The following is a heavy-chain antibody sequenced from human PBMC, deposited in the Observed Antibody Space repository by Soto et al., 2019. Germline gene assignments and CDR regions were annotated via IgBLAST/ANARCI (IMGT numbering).Heavy chain of an antibody. CDR1: GFSLSTSGMC. CDR2: IDWDDDK. V-gene: IGHV2-70*01. D-gene: IGHD6-6*01. CDR3: ARIQGDSSSSNYYYYGMDV. J-gene: IGHJ6*02. Sequence: GSGPTLVNTIHTLTLTCTFSGFSLSTSGMCVSWIRQPPGKALEWLDLIDWDDDKYYSTSLKTRLTISKDTSKNQVVLTMTNMDPVDTATYYCARIQGDSSSSNYYYYGMDVWGQGTTVTVSS.